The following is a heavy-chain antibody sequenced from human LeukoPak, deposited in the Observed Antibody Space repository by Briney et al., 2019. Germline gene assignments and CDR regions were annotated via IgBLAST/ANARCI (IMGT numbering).Heavy chain of an antibody. Sequence: SETLSLTCAVYGGSFSGYYWSWIRQPPGEGLEWIGEINHSGSTNYNPSLKSRVTISVNTSKNQFSLKLSSVTAADTAVYYCARSGYSSSWYPRYWGQGTLVTVSS. CDR2: INHSGST. CDR1: GGSFSGYY. V-gene: IGHV4-34*01. CDR3: ARSGYSSSWYPRY. D-gene: IGHD6-13*01. J-gene: IGHJ4*02.